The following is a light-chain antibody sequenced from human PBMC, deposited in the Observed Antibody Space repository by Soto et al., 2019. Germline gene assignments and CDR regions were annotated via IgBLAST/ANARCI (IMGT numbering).Light chain of an antibody. CDR3: PQLITYPI. J-gene: IGKJ3*01. CDR1: QGTTSS. Sequence: DIQLPQSPSFLSASVGDTITLTCRASQGTTSSVVWDLQRPGRAPQLLTLQSGLPSRVSGSGSGTKVTLTISSLRPEDFGTYYCPQLITYPIFGPGTRVDVK. V-gene: IGKV1-9*01.